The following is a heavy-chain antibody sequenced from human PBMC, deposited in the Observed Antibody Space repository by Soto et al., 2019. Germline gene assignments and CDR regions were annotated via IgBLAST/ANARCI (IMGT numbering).Heavy chain of an antibody. CDR3: ARFMLLGSGYTYYFDY. CDR2: RYYSGST. J-gene: IGHJ4*02. CDR1: GGSITTGGYY. V-gene: IGHV4-61*08. D-gene: IGHD3-3*01. Sequence: SETLSLTCTVSGGSITTGGYYWSWIRQLPGKGLEWIGHRYYSGSTNYNPSLKSRVTISVDTSKSQFSLKLSSVTAADTAVYYCARFMLLGSGYTYYFDYWGQGTLVTVSS.